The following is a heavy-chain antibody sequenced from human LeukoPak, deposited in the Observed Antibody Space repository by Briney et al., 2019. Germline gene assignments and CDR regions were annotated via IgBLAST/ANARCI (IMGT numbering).Heavy chain of an antibody. CDR2: IYTSGGT. Sequence: SETLSLTCTVSGGSISSYYWSWIRQPAGKGLEWIGRIYTSGGTNYNPSLKSRVTMSVDTSKNQFSLKLSSVTAADTAVYYCAREKFYYDSSGYYPIDYWGQGTLVTVSS. D-gene: IGHD3-22*01. CDR3: AREKFYYDSSGYYPIDY. CDR1: GGSISSYY. V-gene: IGHV4-4*07. J-gene: IGHJ4*02.